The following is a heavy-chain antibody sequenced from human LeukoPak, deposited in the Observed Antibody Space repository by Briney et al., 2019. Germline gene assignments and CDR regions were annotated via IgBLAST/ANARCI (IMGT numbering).Heavy chain of an antibody. CDR1: GFSVANNY. J-gene: IGHJ4*02. V-gene: IGHV3-53*01. D-gene: IGHD5-24*01. CDR2: LYVGGAP. Sequence: GGSLRLSCAVSGFSVANNYMSWVRQAPGKGLEGVSVLYVGGAPYYADSVKCRFTISRDNSEHTLYHQMKSVRAEDAAVFLCGRGDGYNFLDYWGQGNLVTVSS. CDR3: GRGDGYNFLDY.